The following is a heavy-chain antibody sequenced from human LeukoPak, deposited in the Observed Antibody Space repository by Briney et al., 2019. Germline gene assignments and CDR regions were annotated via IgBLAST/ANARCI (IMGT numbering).Heavy chain of an antibody. CDR3: ARDVATAGYMY. V-gene: IGHV4-38-2*02. CDR2: FYHSGST. Sequence: SETLSLTCAVSGYSITSGYYWVWIRQPPGKGLEWIGSFYHSGSTHYSPSLKSRVTISVDTSKNQFSLRLSSVTAADTAVYYCARDVATAGYMYWGQGILVTVSS. D-gene: IGHD6-13*01. J-gene: IGHJ4*02. CDR1: GYSITSGYY.